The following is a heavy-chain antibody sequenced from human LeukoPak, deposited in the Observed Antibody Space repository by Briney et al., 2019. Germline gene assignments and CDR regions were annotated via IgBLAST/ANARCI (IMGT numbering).Heavy chain of an antibody. D-gene: IGHD3-16*02. J-gene: IGHJ4*02. CDR1: GYTFTSYY. V-gene: IGHV1-46*01. CDR3: AGGPLNVWGSYRIDY. CDR2: INPSGGST. Sequence: GASVKVSCKASGYTFTSYYMHWVRQAHGQGLEWMGIINPSGGSTSYAQKFQGRVTMTRDTSKNQFSLKLSSVTAADTAVYYCAGGPLNVWGSYRIDYWGQGTLVTVSS.